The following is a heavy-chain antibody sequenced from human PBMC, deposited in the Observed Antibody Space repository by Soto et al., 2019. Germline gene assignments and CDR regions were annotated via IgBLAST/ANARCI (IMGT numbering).Heavy chain of an antibody. CDR1: GGSISSGDYY. CDR3: ARENPVDGMDV. J-gene: IGHJ6*02. CDR2: IYYSGST. V-gene: IGHV4-30-4*01. Sequence: KPSETLSLTCTVSGGSISSGDYYWSWIRRPPGKGLEWIGYIYYSGSTYYNPSLKSRVTISVDTSKNQFSLKLSSVTAADTAVYYCARENPVDGMDVWGQGTTVTVSS.